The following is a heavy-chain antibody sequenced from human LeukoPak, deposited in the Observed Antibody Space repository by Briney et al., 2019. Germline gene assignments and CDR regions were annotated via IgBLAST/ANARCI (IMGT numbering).Heavy chain of an antibody. CDR2: ISSSGSTI. V-gene: IGHV3-48*03. CDR3: ARDKYSYGYGEYYFDY. CDR1: GFTFSSYE. D-gene: IGHD5-18*01. Sequence: GGSLRLSCAASGFTFSSYEMNWVRQAPGKGLEWVSYISSSGSTIYYADSVKGRFTISRDNAKNSLYLQMNSLRAEDTAVYYCARDKYSYGYGEYYFDYWGQGTLVTVSS. J-gene: IGHJ4*02.